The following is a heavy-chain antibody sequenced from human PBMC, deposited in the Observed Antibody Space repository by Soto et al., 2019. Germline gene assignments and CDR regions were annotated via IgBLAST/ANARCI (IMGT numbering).Heavy chain of an antibody. J-gene: IGHJ4*02. CDR1: GGSISSGGYS. CDR3: ARVFAHMIVA. D-gene: IGHD3-22*01. CDR2: IYHSGST. V-gene: IGHV4-30-2*01. Sequence: QLQLQESGSGLVKPSQTLSLTCAVSGGSISSGGYSWSWIRQPPGKGLEWIGYIYHSGSTYYNPSLKXPVXTXVDRSKNQFSLKLSSVTAADTAVYYCARVFAHMIVAWGQGTLVTVSS.